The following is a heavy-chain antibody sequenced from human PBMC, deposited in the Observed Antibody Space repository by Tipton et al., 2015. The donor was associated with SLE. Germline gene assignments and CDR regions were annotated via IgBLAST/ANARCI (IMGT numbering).Heavy chain of an antibody. CDR3: AKGSPWLDP. Sequence: GSLRLSCVASGFTFSSHYMTWVRQPPGKGLEWVANIREDGGEANYVDSVRGRFIISRDNAKNALYLQMNSLRAEDTAVYYCAKGSPWLDPWGRGTLVTVSS. D-gene: IGHD3-10*01. J-gene: IGHJ5*02. CDR1: GFTFSSHY. CDR2: IREDGGEA. V-gene: IGHV3-7*01.